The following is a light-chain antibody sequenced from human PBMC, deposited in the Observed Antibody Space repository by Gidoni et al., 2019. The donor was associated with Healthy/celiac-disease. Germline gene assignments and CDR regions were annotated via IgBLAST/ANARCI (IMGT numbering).Light chain of an antibody. Sequence: SYELTQPLSVSVALGQTARITCGGNNLGSKNVHWYQQKPGQAPVLVIYRDSNRPSGIPERFSGSNSGNTATLTISRAQAGDEADYYCQVWDSSTVVFGGWTKLTVL. CDR1: NLGSKN. J-gene: IGLJ2*01. V-gene: IGLV3-9*01. CDR2: RDS. CDR3: QVWDSSTVV.